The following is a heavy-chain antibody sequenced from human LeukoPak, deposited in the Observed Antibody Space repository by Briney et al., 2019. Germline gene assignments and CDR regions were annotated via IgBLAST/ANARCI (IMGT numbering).Heavy chain of an antibody. CDR1: GYTFTSYG. V-gene: IGHV1-18*01. Sequence: GASVKVSCKASGYTFTSYGISWVRQAPGQGLEWMGWISAYNGNTNYAQKLQGRVTMTTDTSTSTAYMELRSLRSDDTAVYYCARDMGIAAAGSEFDYWGPGTLVTVSS. J-gene: IGHJ4*02. D-gene: IGHD6-13*01. CDR3: ARDMGIAAAGSEFDY. CDR2: ISAYNGNT.